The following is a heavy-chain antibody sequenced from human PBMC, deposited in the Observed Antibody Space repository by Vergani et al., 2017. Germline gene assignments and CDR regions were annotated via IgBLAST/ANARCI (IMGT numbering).Heavy chain of an antibody. J-gene: IGHJ6*02. CDR2: ISGSGGST. D-gene: IGHD1-7*01. CDR3: AKTYNWNYNYYYYGMDV. Sequence: EVQLLESGGGLVQPGGSLRLSCAASGFTFSSYAMSWVRQAPGKGLEWVSAISGSGGSTYYADSVKGRFTISRDNSKNTLYLQMNSLRAEDTAVYYCAKTYNWNYNYYYYGMDVWGQGTTVTVSS. CDR1: GFTFSSYA. V-gene: IGHV3-23*01.